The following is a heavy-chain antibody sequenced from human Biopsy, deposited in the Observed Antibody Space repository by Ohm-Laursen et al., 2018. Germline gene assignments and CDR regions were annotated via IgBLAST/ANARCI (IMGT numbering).Heavy chain of an antibody. CDR1: GKTFSDYQ. CDR2: INQAGTT. CDR3: AREDEGLLRALDL. Sequence: SDTLSLTCAVFGKTFSDYQWSWIRQPPGKGLEWIGQINQAGTTNYNPSLKSRVSISADASKYEFSLRLTSVTAADTAVYFCAREDEGLLRALDLWGQGTTVTVSS. V-gene: IGHV4-34*01. J-gene: IGHJ6*02. D-gene: IGHD3-16*01.